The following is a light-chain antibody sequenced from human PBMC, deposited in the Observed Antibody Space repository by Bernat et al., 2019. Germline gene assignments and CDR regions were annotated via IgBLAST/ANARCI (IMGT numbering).Light chain of an antibody. V-gene: IGKV1-17*01. CDR2: TAS. Sequence: DIQMTQSPSSLSASVVDRVTITCRASQGIKNDLAWYQQKPGKAPKRLIHTASRLQSGVPSRFSGSGSGTEFTLTISSLQPEDFGTYYCLQHNSYPRTFGQGTKVEIK. CDR1: QGIKND. CDR3: LQHNSYPRT. J-gene: IGKJ1*01.